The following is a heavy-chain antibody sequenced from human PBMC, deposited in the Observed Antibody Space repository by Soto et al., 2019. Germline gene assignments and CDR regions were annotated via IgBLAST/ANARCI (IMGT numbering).Heavy chain of an antibody. CDR3: AGGIAAASPKLDY. V-gene: IGHV3-48*01. Sequence: EVQLVESGGGLVQPGGSLRLSCAASGFTFSSYSMNWVRQAPGKGLEWVSYISSATTTIYYADSVKGRFTISRDNAKNSLYRQMNSLRADDTAVYYCAGGIAAASPKLDYWGQGTLVTVSS. J-gene: IGHJ4*02. CDR2: ISSATTTI. CDR1: GFTFSSYS. D-gene: IGHD6-13*01.